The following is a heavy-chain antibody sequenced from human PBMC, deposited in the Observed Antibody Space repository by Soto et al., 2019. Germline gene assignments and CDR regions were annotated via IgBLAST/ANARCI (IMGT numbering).Heavy chain of an antibody. Sequence: QVQLQESGPGLVKPSQTLSLTCTVSGGSISSGGYFWSWIRQHPGKGLEWIGFIYYSGSTYYNPSLKSRVTXSXXXSXXPFALKLSSVTAADTAVYYCAREGAAPYYYSGMDVWGQGTTVTVSS. CDR2: IYYSGST. D-gene: IGHD6-6*01. V-gene: IGHV4-31*03. CDR3: AREGAAPYYYSGMDV. J-gene: IGHJ6*02. CDR1: GGSISSGGYF.